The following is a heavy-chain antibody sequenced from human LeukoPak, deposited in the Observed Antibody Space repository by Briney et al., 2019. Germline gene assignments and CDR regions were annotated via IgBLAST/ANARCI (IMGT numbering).Heavy chain of an antibody. V-gene: IGHV3-30*04. Sequence: GGSLRLSCAASGLTFSSYAMHWVRQAPGKGLEWVAVISYDGSNKYYADSVKGRFTISRDNSKNTLYLQMNSLRAEDTAVYYCARVVAAAYFDYWGQGTLVTVSS. CDR3: ARVVAAAYFDY. J-gene: IGHJ4*02. D-gene: IGHD6-13*01. CDR2: ISYDGSNK. CDR1: GLTFSSYA.